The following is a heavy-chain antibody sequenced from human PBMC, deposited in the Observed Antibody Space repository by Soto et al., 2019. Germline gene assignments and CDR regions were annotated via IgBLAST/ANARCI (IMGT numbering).Heavy chain of an antibody. D-gene: IGHD3-22*01. CDR1: GYSFTNYW. V-gene: IGHV5-51*01. Sequence: GESLKISCKGSGYSFTNYWIGWVRQMPGKGLEWMGIIYPGDSDTRYSPSFQGQVTFSADKSISTAYLQWSSLKASDTAIYYCARPALDSTCYYALDILGQCTMXT. J-gene: IGHJ3*02. CDR2: IYPGDSDT. CDR3: ARPALDSTCYYALDI.